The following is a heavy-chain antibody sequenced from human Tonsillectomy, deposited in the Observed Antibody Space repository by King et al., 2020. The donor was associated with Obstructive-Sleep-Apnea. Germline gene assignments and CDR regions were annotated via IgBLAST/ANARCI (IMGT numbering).Heavy chain of an antibody. CDR3: AASHYYYGAGTYFDY. D-gene: IGHD3-10*01. J-gene: IGHJ4*02. CDR2: IYPGDSHT. Sequence: LVESGAAVKEPGESLKISCQGSGYSFTTYWIGWVRQMPGKGLEWMGIIYPGDSHTRYSPSFLGHVTISADESISTAYLHWSSLKASDTAMYYCAASHYYYGAGTYFDYWGQGTLVTVSS. V-gene: IGHV5-51*01. CDR1: GYSFTTYW.